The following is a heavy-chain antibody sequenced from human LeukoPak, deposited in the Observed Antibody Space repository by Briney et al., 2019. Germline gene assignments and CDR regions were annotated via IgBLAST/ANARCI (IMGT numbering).Heavy chain of an antibody. CDR2: IIPIFGTA. CDR1: GYTFTSYG. J-gene: IGHJ2*01. V-gene: IGHV1-69*06. D-gene: IGHD3-22*01. CDR3: ARVNYDSSENWYFDL. Sequence: ASVKVSCKASGYTFTSYGISWVRQAPGQGLEWMGGIIPIFGTANYAQKFQGRVTITADKSTSTAYMELSSLRSEDTAVYYCARVNYDSSENWYFDLWGRGTLVTVSS.